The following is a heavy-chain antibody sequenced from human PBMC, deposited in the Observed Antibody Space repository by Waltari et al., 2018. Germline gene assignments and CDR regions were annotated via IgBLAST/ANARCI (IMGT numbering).Heavy chain of an antibody. V-gene: IGHV3-33*01. CDR2: IWYDGSNK. CDR1: GFTFSSYG. J-gene: IGHJ4*02. D-gene: IGHD6-13*01. CDR3: ARDQLGIAAAGTGPFDY. Sequence: QVQLVESGGGVVQPGRSLRLSCAASGFTFSSYGMHWVRQAPGKGLEWVAVIWYDGSNKYYADSVKGRFTISRDNSKNTLYLQMNSLRAEDTAVYYCARDQLGIAAAGTGPFDYWGQGTLVTVSS.